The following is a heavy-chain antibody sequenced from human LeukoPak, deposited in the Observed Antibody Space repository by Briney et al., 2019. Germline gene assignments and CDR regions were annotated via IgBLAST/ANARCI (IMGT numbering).Heavy chain of an antibody. D-gene: IGHD3-10*01. J-gene: IGHJ4*02. Sequence: GGSLRLSCAASGFTFSSYAMHWVRQAPGKGLEWVAVISYDGSNKYYADSVKGRFTISRDNSKNTLYLQMNSLRAEDTAVYYCAIGYMVRGYPDYWGQGTLVTVSS. CDR3: AIGYMVRGYPDY. CDR1: GFTFSSYA. V-gene: IGHV3-30*04. CDR2: ISYDGSNK.